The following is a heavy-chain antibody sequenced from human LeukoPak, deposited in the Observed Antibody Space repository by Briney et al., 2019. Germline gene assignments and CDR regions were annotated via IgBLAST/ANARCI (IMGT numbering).Heavy chain of an antibody. J-gene: IGHJ4*02. Sequence: PSETLSLTCTVSGGSISSSSYYWGWIRQPPGKGLEWIGSIYYSGSTYYNPSLKSRVTISVDTSKNQFSLKLSSVTAADTAVYYCARGGLVDYWGQGTLVTVSS. CDR1: GGSISSSSYY. CDR2: IYYSGST. CDR3: ARGGLVDY. V-gene: IGHV4-39*07.